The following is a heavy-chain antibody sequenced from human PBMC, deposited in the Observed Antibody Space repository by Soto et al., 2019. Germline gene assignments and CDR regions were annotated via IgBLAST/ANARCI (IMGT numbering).Heavy chain of an antibody. V-gene: IGHV3-66*01. CDR3: TRDPVDSPVFDY. J-gene: IGHJ4*02. CDR1: GFTVINTY. CDR2: IYRDGRT. Sequence: GGSLRLSCAASGFTVINTYLSWVRQTPGKRLEWVSVIYRDGRTYYADSVKGRFTISRDHSKNTLYLQMNSLRAEVTAVYYCTRDPVDSPVFDYWGQGTLVTVSS. D-gene: IGHD2-15*01.